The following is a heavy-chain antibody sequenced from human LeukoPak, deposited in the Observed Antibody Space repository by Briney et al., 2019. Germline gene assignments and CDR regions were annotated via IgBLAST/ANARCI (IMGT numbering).Heavy chain of an antibody. V-gene: IGHV4-4*07. CDR3: ARETGYAPIYYYYYYYMDV. Sequence: SETLSLTCTVSGGSISSYYWSWIRQPAGKGLEWIGRIYTSGSTNYNPSLKSRVTMSVDTSKNQFSPKLSSVTAADTAVYYCARETGYAPIYYYYYYYMDVWGKGTTVTVSS. D-gene: IGHD5-12*01. CDR1: GGSISSYY. J-gene: IGHJ6*03. CDR2: IYTSGST.